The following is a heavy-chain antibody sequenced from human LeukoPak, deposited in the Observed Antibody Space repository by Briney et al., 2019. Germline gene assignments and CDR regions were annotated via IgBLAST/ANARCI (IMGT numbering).Heavy chain of an antibody. CDR2: ISSGSNFI. D-gene: IGHD1-26*01. J-gene: IGHJ3*02. CDR3: ARLILWETSNAFDI. Sequence: GGSLRLSCAASGFTFSDYSMNWVRQAPGKGLEWVSSISSGSNFIYYTDSVKGRFTISRDNTKNSLYLQMNSLRAEDTAVYFCARLILWETSNAFDIWGQGTMVTVSS. V-gene: IGHV3-21*01. CDR1: GFTFSDYS.